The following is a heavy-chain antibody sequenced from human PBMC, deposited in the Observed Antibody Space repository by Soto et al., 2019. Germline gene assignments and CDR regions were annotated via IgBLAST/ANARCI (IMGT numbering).Heavy chain of an antibody. D-gene: IGHD2-15*01. Sequence: PSETLSLTCAVYGGSFSGYYWSWIRQPPGKGLEWIGEINHSGSTNYNPSLKSRVTISVDTSKNQFSLKLSSVTAADTAVYYCARGGLGYCSGGSCLTGWFDPWGQGTLVTAPQ. J-gene: IGHJ5*02. CDR3: ARGGLGYCSGGSCLTGWFDP. CDR2: INHSGST. CDR1: GGSFSGYY. V-gene: IGHV4-34*01.